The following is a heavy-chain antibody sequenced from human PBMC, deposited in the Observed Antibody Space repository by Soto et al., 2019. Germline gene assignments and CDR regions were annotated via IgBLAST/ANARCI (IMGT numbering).Heavy chain of an antibody. D-gene: IGHD6-19*01. CDR1: GYAFTGYA. V-gene: IGHV1-3*05. J-gene: IGHJ4*02. CDR3: ARAVAVAADFDY. Sequence: QVQLVQSGAEEKKPGASVKVSCKASGYAFTGYAMHWVRQAPGQRLEWMGWINAGHGNTKYSQKFQGRVTITRDTSASTAYMELSSLRSEDTAVYYCARAVAVAADFDYWGQGTLVTVSS. CDR2: INAGHGNT.